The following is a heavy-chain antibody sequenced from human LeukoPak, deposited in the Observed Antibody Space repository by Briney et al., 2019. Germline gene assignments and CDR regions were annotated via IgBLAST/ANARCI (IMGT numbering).Heavy chain of an antibody. D-gene: IGHD6-19*01. V-gene: IGHV3-74*01. CDR1: GFTFSSYW. CDR2: IISDGSST. Sequence: GGSLRLSCAASGFTFSSYWMHWVRHPPGKGLVWVSRIISDGSSTNYADSVKGRFTISRDNARNTLYLQMNSLRAEDTAVYYCAREDVDIAVAASGPFDIWGQGTMVTVSS. J-gene: IGHJ3*02. CDR3: AREDVDIAVAASGPFDI.